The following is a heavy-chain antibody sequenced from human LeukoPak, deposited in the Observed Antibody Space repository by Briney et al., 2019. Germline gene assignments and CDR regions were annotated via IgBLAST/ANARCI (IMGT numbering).Heavy chain of an antibody. CDR3: ARVSDPYYGSGSFHFDY. D-gene: IGHD3-10*01. J-gene: IGHJ4*02. CDR2: IYYSGST. CDR1: GGSISSYY. Sequence: SETLSLTCTVSGGSISSYYWSWIRQPPGKGLEWIGYIYYSGSTNYNPSLKSRVTISVDTSKNQFSLKLSSVTAADTAVYYRARVSDPYYGSGSFHFDYWGQGTLVTVSS. V-gene: IGHV4-59*01.